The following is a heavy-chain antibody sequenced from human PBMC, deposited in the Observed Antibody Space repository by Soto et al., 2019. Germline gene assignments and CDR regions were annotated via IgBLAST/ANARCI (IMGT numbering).Heavy chain of an antibody. Sequence: ASVKVSCKASGYTFTSYGISWVRQAPGQGLEWMGWISAYNGNTNYAQKLQGRVTMTTDTSTSTAYMELRSLRSDDTAVYYCAIYVLLWYGEAHAYYYYGMDVWGKGTTVTVSS. CDR1: GYTFTSYG. J-gene: IGHJ6*04. CDR3: AIYVLLWYGEAHAYYYYGMDV. D-gene: IGHD3-10*01. V-gene: IGHV1-18*01. CDR2: ISAYNGNT.